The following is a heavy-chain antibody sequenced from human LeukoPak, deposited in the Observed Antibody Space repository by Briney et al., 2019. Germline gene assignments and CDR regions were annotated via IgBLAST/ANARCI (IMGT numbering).Heavy chain of an antibody. CDR2: IYYSGST. CDR3: ARAYSSSWYYNWFDP. J-gene: IGHJ5*02. CDR1: GDSISSSSYY. Sequence: SETLSLTCTVSGDSISSSSYYWGWIRQPPGKGLEWIGSIYYSGSTYYNPSLKSRVTISVDTSKNQFSLKLRSVTAADTAMYYCARAYSSSWYYNWFDPWGQGTLVTVSS. V-gene: IGHV4-39*07. D-gene: IGHD6-13*01.